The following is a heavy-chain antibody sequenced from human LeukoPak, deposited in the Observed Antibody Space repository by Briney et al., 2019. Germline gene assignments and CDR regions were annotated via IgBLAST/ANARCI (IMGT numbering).Heavy chain of an antibody. V-gene: IGHV3-7*01. J-gene: IGHJ4*02. CDR2: IKEDGGET. D-gene: IGHD2-21*01. CDR1: GFSAFPFSDGW. Sequence: GESLRLSCAGYGFSAFPFSDGWMTWVGQAPGRGLEWVANIKEDGGETYYVDSVKGRFTISRDNAKNSLYLQVNNLRAEDTAVYFCARPVNRLFLCWGPGTLVTVSA. CDR3: ARPVNRLFLC.